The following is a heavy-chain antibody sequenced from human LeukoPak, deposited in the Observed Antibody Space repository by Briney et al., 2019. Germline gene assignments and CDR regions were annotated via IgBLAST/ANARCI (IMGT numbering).Heavy chain of an antibody. CDR3: TTDRD. V-gene: IGHV3-15*01. CDR1: VFTFRNAW. D-gene: IGHD3-10*01. CDR2: IKSKTDGGPT. Sequence: GVSLRLSCAAWVFTFRNAWMIGVRQSPGKGLEWVGRIKSKTDGGPTDYAEPVKGRFTISRDDSTNTLYLQMKSLSTEDTDVYYCTTDRDWGQGTLVTVSS. J-gene: IGHJ4*02.